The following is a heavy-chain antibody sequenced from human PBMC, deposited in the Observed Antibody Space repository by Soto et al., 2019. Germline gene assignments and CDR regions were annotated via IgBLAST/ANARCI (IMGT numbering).Heavy chain of an antibody. CDR1: GYTFTSYA. CDR2: INAGSGNT. D-gene: IGHD2-21*02. V-gene: IGHV1-3*01. J-gene: IGHJ4*02. Sequence: APLKVSCKASGYTFTSYAMHWVRQAPGQRLEWMGWINAGSGNTKYSQKFQGRVTITRDTSASTAYMELSSLRSEDTAVYYCARSIVVVTALDYWGQGTLVTVSS. CDR3: ARSIVVVTALDY.